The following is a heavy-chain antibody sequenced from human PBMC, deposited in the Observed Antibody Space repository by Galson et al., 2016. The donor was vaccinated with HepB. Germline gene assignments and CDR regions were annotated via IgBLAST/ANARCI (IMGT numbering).Heavy chain of an antibody. CDR1: GGSMTTYY. Sequence: SETLSLTCTVSGGSMTTYYWSWIRQPPRKGLEWIGYIYYTGKTDFNPSLKSRVTISVDTSRTQFSRKLNSVTAADTAVYYVARDLYRDRGYCSGANCHSNAFDIWGQGTMVTVPP. CDR2: IYYTGKT. J-gene: IGHJ3*02. D-gene: IGHD2-15*01. CDR3: ARDLYRDRGYCSGANCHSNAFDI. V-gene: IGHV4-59*01.